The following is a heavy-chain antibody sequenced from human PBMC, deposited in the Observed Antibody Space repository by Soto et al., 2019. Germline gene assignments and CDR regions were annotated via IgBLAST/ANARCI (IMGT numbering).Heavy chain of an antibody. Sequence: QVQLQESGPGLVKPSQTLSLTCTVSGGSISSGGYYWSWIRQHPGKGLEWIGYIYYSGSTYYNPSLKSRLTISVDTSKNQFSLKLSSVTAADTAVYYCARVYTDYEEDCFDPWGQGTLVTVSS. CDR3: ARVYTDYEEDCFDP. CDR1: GGSISSGGYY. J-gene: IGHJ5*02. V-gene: IGHV4-31*03. CDR2: IYYSGST. D-gene: IGHD4-17*01.